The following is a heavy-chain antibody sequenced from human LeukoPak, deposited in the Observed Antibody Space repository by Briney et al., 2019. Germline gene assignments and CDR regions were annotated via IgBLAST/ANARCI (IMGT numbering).Heavy chain of an antibody. CDR2: IIPIFGTA. D-gene: IGHD4-23*01. Sequence: GGSLRLSCAASGFTFSSYAISWVRQAPGQGLEWMGGIIPIFGTANYAQKFQGRVTITADESTSTAYMELSSLRSEDTAVYYCASGYGGNHPPLRYYYGMDVWGQGTTVTVSS. CDR1: GFTFSSYA. J-gene: IGHJ6*02. CDR3: ASGYGGNHPPLRYYYGMDV. V-gene: IGHV1-69*01.